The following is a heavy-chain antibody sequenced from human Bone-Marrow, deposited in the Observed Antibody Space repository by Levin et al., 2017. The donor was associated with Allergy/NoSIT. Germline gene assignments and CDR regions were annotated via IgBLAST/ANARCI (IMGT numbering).Heavy chain of an antibody. D-gene: IGHD1-26*01. V-gene: IGHV5-51*01. CDR3: ARHGEGYNGGYSAY. Sequence: GGSLRLSCKGSGYSFTNYWIGWVRQMPGKGLEWMGIIYPGDSDIRYSPSFQGQVTISADKSISTAYLQWSSLKASDTAMYYCARHGEGYNGGYSAYWGQGTLVTVSS. J-gene: IGHJ4*02. CDR2: IYPGDSDI. CDR1: GYSFTNYW.